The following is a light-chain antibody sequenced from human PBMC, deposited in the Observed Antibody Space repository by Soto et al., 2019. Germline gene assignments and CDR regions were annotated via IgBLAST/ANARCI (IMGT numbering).Light chain of an antibody. CDR1: QSVTNS. Sequence: EIVLTQSPATLSLSPGERATLSCSASQSVTNSLAWYQQKPGQAPRLLVYDASNRATGIPTRFSGSGSGTDFTLTISSLEPEDFAVYYCQQRSNWPPLTFGGGTKVDIK. CDR3: QQRSNWPPLT. J-gene: IGKJ4*01. V-gene: IGKV3-11*01. CDR2: DAS.